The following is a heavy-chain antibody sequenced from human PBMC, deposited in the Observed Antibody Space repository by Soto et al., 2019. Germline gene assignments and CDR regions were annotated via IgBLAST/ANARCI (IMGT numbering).Heavy chain of an antibody. CDR2: IYYSGST. J-gene: IGHJ5*01. Sequence: PSETLSLTCTVSGGSISSGGYYWSWIRQHPGKGLEWIGYIYYSGSTYYNPSLKSRVTISVDTSKNQFSLKLSSVTAADTAVYYCARGAGRRGRSSNWFDSWGQGTLVTVSS. V-gene: IGHV4-31*03. CDR1: GGSISSGGYY. CDR3: ARGAGRRGRSSNWFDS. D-gene: IGHD3-10*01.